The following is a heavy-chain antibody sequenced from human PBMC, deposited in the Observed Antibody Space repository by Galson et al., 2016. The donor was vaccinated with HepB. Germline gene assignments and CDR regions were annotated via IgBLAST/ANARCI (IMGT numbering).Heavy chain of an antibody. CDR3: AREGYGDFDQIPNYYYYGLDV. J-gene: IGHJ6*02. D-gene: IGHD4-17*01. CDR2: INWNGGIV. Sequence: SLRLSCAASGFTFDDYAMHWVRQPPGKGLEWVSSINWNGGIVHYADSVKGRFSISRDNAKNSLYLQMNSLRGEDTAVYYCAREGYGDFDQIPNYYYYGLDVWGQGTTVTVSS. V-gene: IGHV3-9*01. CDR1: GFTFDDYA.